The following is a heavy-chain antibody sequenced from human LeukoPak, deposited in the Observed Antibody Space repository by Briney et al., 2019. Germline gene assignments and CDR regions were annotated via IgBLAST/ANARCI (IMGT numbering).Heavy chain of an antibody. V-gene: IGHV4-34*01. Sequence: SETLSLTCAVYGGSFSGYYWSWIRQPPGKGLEWIGEINHSGSTNYNPSLKSRVTISVDTSKNQFSLKLSSVTAADTAVYYCARGGRRWLQSYYFDYWGQGTLVTASS. D-gene: IGHD5-12*01. CDR1: GGSFSGYY. CDR2: INHSGST. CDR3: ARGGRRWLQSYYFDY. J-gene: IGHJ4*02.